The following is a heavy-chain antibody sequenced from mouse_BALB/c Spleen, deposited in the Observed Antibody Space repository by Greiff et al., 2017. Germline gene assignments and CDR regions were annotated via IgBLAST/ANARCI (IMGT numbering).Heavy chain of an antibody. CDR3: TMDDYDRGYFFDY. Sequence: EVKLQQSGTVLARPGASVKMSCKASGYSFTSYWMHWVKQRPGQGLEWIGAIYPGNSDTSYNQKFKGKAKLTAVTSASTAYMELSSLTNEDSAVYDCTMDDYDRGYFFDYWGQGTTLTVSS. V-gene: IGHV1-5*01. CDR2: IYPGNSDT. CDR1: GYSFTSYW. D-gene: IGHD2-4*01. J-gene: IGHJ2*01.